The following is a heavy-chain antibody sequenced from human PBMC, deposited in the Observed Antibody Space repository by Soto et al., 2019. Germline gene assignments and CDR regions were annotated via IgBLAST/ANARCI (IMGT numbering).Heavy chain of an antibody. CDR1: GFTFSRNG. Sequence: QEQLVESGGGVVQPGRSLRLSCAASGFTFSRNGMHWIRQAPGKGLEWVAIMWYHGNKENYADSVRGRFTISRDNSKNTVYLQMDSLRVEDTAVYYCARWNLVGPTIDAFDLWGQGTLVTVSS. CDR2: MWYHGNKE. V-gene: IGHV3-33*01. CDR3: ARWNLVGPTIDAFDL. J-gene: IGHJ3*01. D-gene: IGHD1-26*01.